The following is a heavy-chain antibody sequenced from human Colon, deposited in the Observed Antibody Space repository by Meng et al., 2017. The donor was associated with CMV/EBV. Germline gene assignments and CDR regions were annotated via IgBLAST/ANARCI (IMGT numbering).Heavy chain of an antibody. CDR3: ARLGGSKPFDY. J-gene: IGHJ4*02. CDR2: IKEDGSEK. CDR1: GFIFRRYW. D-gene: IGHD3-16*01. Sequence: GESLKISCAASGFIFRRYWMTWVRQAPGRGLEWVANIKEDGSEKYYVDSVKGRFIISRDNGKNSLYLQMNRLRAEDTATYYCARLGGSKPFDYWGQGTMVTVPQ. V-gene: IGHV3-7*01.